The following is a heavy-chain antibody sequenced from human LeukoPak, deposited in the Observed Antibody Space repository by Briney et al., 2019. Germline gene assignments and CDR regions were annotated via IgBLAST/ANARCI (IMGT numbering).Heavy chain of an antibody. V-gene: IGHV3-23*01. CDR3: ARAGGYASSWAY. CDR2: IIGSGGTT. D-gene: IGHD5-12*01. CDR1: GFSFGSFA. Sequence: GGSLRLSCAASGFSFGSFAMSWVRQAPGKGLEWVSGIIGSGGTTFYADSVKGRFTISRDNAKNSLDLQMNSLRGEDTAVYYCARAGGYASSWAYWGQGTLVTVSS. J-gene: IGHJ4*02.